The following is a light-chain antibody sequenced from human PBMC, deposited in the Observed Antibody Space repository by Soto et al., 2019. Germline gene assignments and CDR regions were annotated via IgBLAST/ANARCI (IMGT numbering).Light chain of an antibody. Sequence: DIVMTQSPDSLTVSLGERATINCKSSQSVLYSSNNKNYLAWYQQKPGQPPKLLIYWASTRESGVPDRFSGSGSGTDFTLTISSLQAEDVAVYSCQQHYRTPHTFGGGTQVEIK. CDR3: QQHYRTPHT. V-gene: IGKV4-1*01. CDR2: WAS. CDR1: QSVLYSSNNKNY. J-gene: IGKJ4*01.